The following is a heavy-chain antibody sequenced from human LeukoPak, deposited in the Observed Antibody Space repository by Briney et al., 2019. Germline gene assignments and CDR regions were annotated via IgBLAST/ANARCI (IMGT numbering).Heavy chain of an antibody. CDR1: GYTFAGYY. D-gene: IGHD5-12*01. Sequence: GASVKVSCKASGYTFAGYYMHWVRQAPGQGLEWMGWINPNSGGTNYAQKFQGWVTMTRDTSISTAYMELSRLRSDDTAVYYCARARGYSGYDTIDYWGQGTLVTVSS. V-gene: IGHV1-2*04. CDR2: INPNSGGT. CDR3: ARARGYSGYDTIDY. J-gene: IGHJ4*02.